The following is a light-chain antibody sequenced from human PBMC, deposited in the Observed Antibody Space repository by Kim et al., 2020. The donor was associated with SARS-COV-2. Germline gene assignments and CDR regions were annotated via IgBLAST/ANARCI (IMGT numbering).Light chain of an antibody. CDR1: QSVSSSS. J-gene: IGKJ3*01. CDR2: DTS. CDR3: QQYGNSPIT. Sequence: CPGERATLSCSANQSVSSSSLAWYQQKPGQAPRLLIYDTSSRAAGIPVRFSGSGSGTDFTLTISRLEPEDFAVYYCQQYGNSPITFGPGTKVDIK. V-gene: IGKV3-20*01.